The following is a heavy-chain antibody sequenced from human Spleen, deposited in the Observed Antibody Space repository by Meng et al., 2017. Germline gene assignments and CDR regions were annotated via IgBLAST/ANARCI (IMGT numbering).Heavy chain of an antibody. CDR2: INHSGST. V-gene: IGHV4-34*01. J-gene: IGHJ4*02. CDR1: GGSFSDYY. CDR3: ARGPTTMAHDFDY. Sequence: QVQLDQGGAGLLKPSVTLALTCVVSGGSFSDYYWSWIRQPPGKGLEWIGEINHSGSTNYNPSLESRATISVDTSQNNLSLKLSSVTAADSAVYYCARGPTTMAHDFDYWGQGILV. D-gene: IGHD4-11*01.